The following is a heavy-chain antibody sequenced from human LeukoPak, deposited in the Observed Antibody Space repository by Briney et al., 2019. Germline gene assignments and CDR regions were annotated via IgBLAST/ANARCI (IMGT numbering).Heavy chain of an antibody. J-gene: IGHJ5*02. CDR1: GGTFISYA. CDR2: IIPIFGTA. D-gene: IGHD2/OR15-2a*01. V-gene: IGHV1-69*13. CDR3: ARGRSMARGWFDP. Sequence: ASVKVSCKASGGTFISYAISWVRQAPGQGLEWMGGIIPIFGTANYAQKFQGRVTITADESTSTAYMELSSLRSEDTAVYYCARGRSMARGWFDPWGQGTLVTVSS.